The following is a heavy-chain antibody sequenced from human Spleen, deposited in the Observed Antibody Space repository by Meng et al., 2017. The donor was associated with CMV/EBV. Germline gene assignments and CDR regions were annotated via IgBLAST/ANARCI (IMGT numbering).Heavy chain of an antibody. CDR3: AAGLLSGDYPTPYGMDV. Sequence: LSLTCAASGFIFNDYYMTWICQAPGKGLEWISYISSTGSIIYYADSVKGRFTISRDNAKNSLYLQMNNLRAEDTAVYYCAAGLLSGDYPTPYGMDVWGQGTTVTVSS. D-gene: IGHD3-3*01. J-gene: IGHJ6*02. CDR2: ISSTGSII. CDR1: GFIFNDYY. V-gene: IGHV3-11*01.